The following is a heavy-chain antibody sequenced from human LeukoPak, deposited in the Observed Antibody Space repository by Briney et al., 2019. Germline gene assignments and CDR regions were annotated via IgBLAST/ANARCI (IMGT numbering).Heavy chain of an antibody. D-gene: IGHD7-27*01. CDR1: GFSIRISW. CDR3: ARDPAWGAIDY. Sequence: SGGSLRLSCAVSGFSIRISWMSWVRQTPGKVREWVDDMNEDGSRTYYVDSVKGRFTVSRDNAKNSLYLQMSSLRAEDTAVYYCARDPAWGAIDYWGQGTLVTVSS. V-gene: IGHV3-7*01. J-gene: IGHJ4*02. CDR2: MNEDGSRT.